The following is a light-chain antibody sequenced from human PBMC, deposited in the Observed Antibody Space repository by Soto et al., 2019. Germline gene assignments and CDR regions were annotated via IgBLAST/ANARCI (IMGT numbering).Light chain of an antibody. V-gene: IGLV7-46*01. Sequence: QAVVTQGPSLTVSPGGTVTLTCGSSTGAVTNGHYPYWFQQKPGQAPRTLIYDTTNRHSWTPARFSGSLLGGKAALTLSGAQPEDEAEHYCLLSYNGPYVFGTGTKVTVL. CDR3: LLSYNGPYV. J-gene: IGLJ1*01. CDR1: TGAVTNGHY. CDR2: DTT.